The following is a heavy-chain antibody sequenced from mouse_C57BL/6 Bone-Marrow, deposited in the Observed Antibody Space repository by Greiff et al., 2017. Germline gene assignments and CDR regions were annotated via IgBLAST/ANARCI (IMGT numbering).Heavy chain of an antibody. CDR1: GYTFTSYW. J-gene: IGHJ2*01. V-gene: IGHV1-7*01. CDR2: INPSSGYT. Sequence: QVQLKQSGAELAKPGASVKLSCKASGYTFTSYWMHWVNQRPGQGLEWIGYINPSSGYTKYNQKFKDKATLTADKSSSTAYMQLSSLTCEDSAVDYCARVRFFDDWGQGTTLTVAS. D-gene: IGHD1-1*01. CDR3: ARVRFFDD.